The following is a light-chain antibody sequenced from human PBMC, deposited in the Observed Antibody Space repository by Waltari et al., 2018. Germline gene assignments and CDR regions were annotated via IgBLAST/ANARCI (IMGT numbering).Light chain of an antibody. CDR2: MAS. V-gene: IGKV1-5*03. Sequence: DIQMTQSPSTLSASIGDRVTITCRASQSISNWLAWYQQIPGKAPKLLIYMASSLETGFPSRFRGSGSGTEFTLTISSLQPGDFATYYCQQFNTYPFTFGLGTKLESK. CDR1: QSISNW. CDR3: QQFNTYPFT. J-gene: IGKJ2*01.